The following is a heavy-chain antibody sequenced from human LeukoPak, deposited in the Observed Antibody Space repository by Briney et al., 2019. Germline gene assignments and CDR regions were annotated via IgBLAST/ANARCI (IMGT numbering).Heavy chain of an antibody. Sequence: PVKVSCKASGGTFSSYAISWVRQAPGQGLEWMGGIIPIFGTANYAQKFQGRVTITADGSTSTAYMELSSLRSEDTAVYYCARGLGNWNYEQGYFDYWGQGTLVTVSS. J-gene: IGHJ4*02. CDR1: GGTFSSYA. CDR2: IIPIFGTA. CDR3: ARGLGNWNYEQGYFDY. D-gene: IGHD1-7*01. V-gene: IGHV1-69*13.